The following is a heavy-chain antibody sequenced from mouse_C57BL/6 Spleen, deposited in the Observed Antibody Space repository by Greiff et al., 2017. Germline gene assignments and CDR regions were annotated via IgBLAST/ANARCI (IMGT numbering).Heavy chain of an antibody. Sequence: EVQLVESGGDLVKPGGSLKLSCAASGFTFSSYGMSWVRQTPDKRLEWVATISSGGSYTYYPDSVKGRFTISRDNAKNTLYLQMSSLKSEDTAMYYCARWEVKWYFDVWGTGTTVTVSS. J-gene: IGHJ1*03. CDR2: ISSGGSYT. V-gene: IGHV5-6*01. CDR3: ARWEVKWYFDV. D-gene: IGHD2-2*01. CDR1: GFTFSSYG.